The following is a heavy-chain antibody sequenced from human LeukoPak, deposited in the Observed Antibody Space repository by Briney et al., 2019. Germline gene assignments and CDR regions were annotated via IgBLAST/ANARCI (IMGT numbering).Heavy chain of an antibody. V-gene: IGHV1-2*02. CDR1: GYTFTGYY. J-gene: IGHJ5*02. Sequence: GASVKVSCKASGYTFTGYYMHWVRQAPGQGLEWMGWINPDSGGTNYAQKFQGRVTMTRDTSISTAYMELSRLRSNDTAVYYCARRALFGDSGYDYNWSDPWGQGTLVTVSS. CDR3: ARRALFGDSGYDYNWSDP. D-gene: IGHD5-12*01. CDR2: INPDSGGT.